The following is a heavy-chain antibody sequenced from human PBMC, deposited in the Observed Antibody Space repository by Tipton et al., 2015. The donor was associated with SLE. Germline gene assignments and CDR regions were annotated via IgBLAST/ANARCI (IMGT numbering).Heavy chain of an antibody. CDR1: GFTFSSYG. CDR3: AKDYISGGYSGGWFSDY. CDR2: ISYDGSNK. Sequence: RSLRLSCAASGFTFSSYGMHWVRQAPGKGLEWVAVISYDGSNKYYADSVKGRFTISRDNSKNTLYLQMNSLRTEDTAVYYCAKDYISGGYSGGWFSDYWGQGPLVTVSS. J-gene: IGHJ4*02. V-gene: IGHV3-30*18. D-gene: IGHD6-19*01.